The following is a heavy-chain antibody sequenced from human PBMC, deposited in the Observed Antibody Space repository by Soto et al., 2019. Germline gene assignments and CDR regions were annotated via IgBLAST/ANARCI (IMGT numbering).Heavy chain of an antibody. V-gene: IGHV1-3*01. D-gene: IGHD3-10*01. CDR2: INAGKGDT. CDR1: GYIFSNYA. J-gene: IGHJ5*02. Sequence: ASVKVSCKASGYIFSNYAIHWVRQAPGQRLEWMGWINAGKGDTIYSQKFQDRISINRDTSASTAYMEMGRLRPEDTAMYYCARSPMNRGVLGAFDPWGQGTLVTVSS. CDR3: ARSPMNRGVLGAFDP.